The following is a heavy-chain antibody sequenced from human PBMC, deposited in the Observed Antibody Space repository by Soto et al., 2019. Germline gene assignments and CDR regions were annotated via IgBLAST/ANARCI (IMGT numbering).Heavy chain of an antibody. D-gene: IGHD3-9*01. CDR3: ARDRRDYDILTGPTPLSPYNWFDP. CDR2: IYYSGST. CDR1: GGSISSGGYY. J-gene: IGHJ5*02. V-gene: IGHV4-31*03. Sequence: SETLSLTCTVSGGSISSGGYYWSWIRQHPGKGLEWIGYIYYSGSTYYNPSLKSRVTISVDTSKNQFSLKLSSVTAADTAVYYCARDRRDYDILTGPTPLSPYNWFDPWGQGTLVTVSS.